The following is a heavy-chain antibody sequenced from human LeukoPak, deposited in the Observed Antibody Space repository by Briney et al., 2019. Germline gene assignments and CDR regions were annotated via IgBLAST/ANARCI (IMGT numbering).Heavy chain of an antibody. CDR2: ISYDGSNK. J-gene: IGHJ4*02. Sequence: HAGGSLRLSCAASGFTFSSYSMNWVRQAPGKGLEWVAVISYDGSNKYYADSVKGRFTISRDNSKNTLYLQMNSLRAEDTAVYYCAKVLLPSWNYLGNWGQGTLVTVSS. V-gene: IGHV3-30*18. CDR3: AKVLLPSWNYLGN. D-gene: IGHD1-7*01. CDR1: GFTFSSYS.